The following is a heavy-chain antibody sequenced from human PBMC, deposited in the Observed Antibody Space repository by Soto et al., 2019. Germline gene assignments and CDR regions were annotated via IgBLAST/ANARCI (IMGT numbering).Heavy chain of an antibody. D-gene: IGHD3-22*01. CDR3: ARKTYYYDSSGVSLRMDV. Sequence: SETLSLTCTVSGGSVSSGSYYWSWIRQPPGKGLEWIGYIYYSGSTNYNPSLKSRVTISVDTSKNQFSLKLSSVTAADTAVYYCARKTYYYDSSGVSLRMDVWGQGTTVTVSS. V-gene: IGHV4-61*01. CDR1: GGSVSSGSYY. CDR2: IYYSGST. J-gene: IGHJ6*02.